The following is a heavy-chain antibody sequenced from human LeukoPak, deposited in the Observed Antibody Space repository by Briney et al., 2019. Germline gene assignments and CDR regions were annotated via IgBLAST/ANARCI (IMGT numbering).Heavy chain of an antibody. CDR1: GFTFSSYS. J-gene: IGHJ5*02. V-gene: IGHV3-21*04. Sequence: GGSLRLSCAASGFTFSSYSMNWVRQAPGKGLEWVSSISSSSSYIYYADSVKGRFTISRDNSKNTLYLQMNSLRAEDTAVYYCAKDTDADLFNWFDPWGQGTLVTVSS. CDR3: AKDTDADLFNWFDP. D-gene: IGHD4-17*01. CDR2: ISSSSSYI.